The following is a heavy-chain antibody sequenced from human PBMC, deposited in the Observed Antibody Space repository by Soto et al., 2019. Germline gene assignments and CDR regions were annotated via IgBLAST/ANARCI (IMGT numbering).Heavy chain of an antibody. V-gene: IGHV4-59*08. Sequence: PSETLSLTCTVSGGSISSYYWSWIRQPPGKGLEWIGYIYYSGSTNYNPSLKSRVTISVDTSKNQFSLKLSSVTAADTAVYYCARQRGGAIAAAGTGWFDPWGQGTLVTVSS. J-gene: IGHJ5*02. D-gene: IGHD6-13*01. CDR3: ARQRGGAIAAAGTGWFDP. CDR1: GGSISSYY. CDR2: IYYSGST.